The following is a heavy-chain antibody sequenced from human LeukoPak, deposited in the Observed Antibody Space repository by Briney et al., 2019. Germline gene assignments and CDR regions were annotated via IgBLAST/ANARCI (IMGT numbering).Heavy chain of an antibody. D-gene: IGHD1-1*01. Sequence: GGSLRLSCTASGFTFSSYNMTWVRQAPGKGLEWVSHISSGTTTYYADSVKGRFTISRDNAKNSLYLQMNSLRDEDTAVYYCARGQLTAYYMDVWGNGTTVTVSS. J-gene: IGHJ6*03. CDR1: GFTFSSYN. CDR3: ARGQLTAYYMDV. V-gene: IGHV3-48*02. CDR2: ISSGTTT.